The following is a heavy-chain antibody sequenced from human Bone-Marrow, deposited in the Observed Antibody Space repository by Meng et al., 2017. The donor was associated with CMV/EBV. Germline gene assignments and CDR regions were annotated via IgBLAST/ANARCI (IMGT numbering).Heavy chain of an antibody. J-gene: IGHJ5*02. CDR3: ARDGVGFNWFDP. CDR1: GYTFTGYY. Sequence: ASVKVSCKASGYTFTGYYMHWVRQAPGQGLEWMGWINPNSGGTNYAQKFQGMVTMTRDTSISTAYMELSRLRSDDTAVYYCARDGVGFNWFDPWGQGTLVTVSS. CDR2: INPNSGGT. D-gene: IGHD1-26*01. V-gene: IGHV1-2*02.